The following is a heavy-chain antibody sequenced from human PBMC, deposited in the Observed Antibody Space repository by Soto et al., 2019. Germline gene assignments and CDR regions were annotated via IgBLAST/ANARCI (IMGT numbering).Heavy chain of an antibody. CDR2: MNPNSGNT. CDR3: ARGQGLVVVAAEGLRDYFDY. D-gene: IGHD2-15*01. J-gene: IGHJ4*02. Sequence: ASVKVSCKASGYTFTSYDINWVRQATGQGLEWMGWMNPNSGNTGYAQKFQGRVTMTRNTSISTAYMELSSLRSEDTAVYYCARGQGLVVVAAEGLRDYFDYWGQGTLVTVSS. V-gene: IGHV1-8*01. CDR1: GYTFTSYD.